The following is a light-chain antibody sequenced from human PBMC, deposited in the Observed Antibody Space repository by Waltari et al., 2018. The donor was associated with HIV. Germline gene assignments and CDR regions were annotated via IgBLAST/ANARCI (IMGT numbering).Light chain of an antibody. CDR1: STNIERNY. J-gene: IGLJ3*02. CDR2: TDN. CDR3: AVWDESLDGWL. V-gene: IGLV1-47*01. Sequence: QSELTQSPSASGTPGQRITISCSGSSTNIERNYVYWYKQFPGATPKVLIYTDNERPAGVPDRISGSKSGTSASLLISGLRSDDEADYYCAVWDESLDGWLFGGGTKLTVL.